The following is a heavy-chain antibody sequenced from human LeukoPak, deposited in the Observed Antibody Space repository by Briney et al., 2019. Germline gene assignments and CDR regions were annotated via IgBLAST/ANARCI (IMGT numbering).Heavy chain of an antibody. CDR2: INPNSGGT. CDR1: GYTFTSYD. Sequence: ASVKVSCKASGYTFTSYDINWVRQATGQGLEWMGWINPNSGGTNYAQKFQGRVTLTRDTSISTAYMELSRLRSDDTAVYYCASRYYFDYWGQGTLVTVSS. J-gene: IGHJ4*02. CDR3: ASRYYFDY. V-gene: IGHV1-2*02.